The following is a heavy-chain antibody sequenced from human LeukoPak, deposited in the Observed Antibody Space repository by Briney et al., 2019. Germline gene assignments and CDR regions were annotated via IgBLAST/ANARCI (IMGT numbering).Heavy chain of an antibody. D-gene: IGHD3-22*01. J-gene: IGHJ3*02. CDR2: INPNSGGT. V-gene: IGHV1-2*02. CDR1: GYTFTGYY. Sequence: ASVTVSCKASGYTFTGYYMHWVRQAPGQGLEWMGWINPNSGGTNYAQKFQGRVTMTRDTSISTAYMELSRLRSDDTAVYYCARGYYYDSSGYYYRDAFDIWGQGTMVTVSS. CDR3: ARGYYYDSSGYYYRDAFDI.